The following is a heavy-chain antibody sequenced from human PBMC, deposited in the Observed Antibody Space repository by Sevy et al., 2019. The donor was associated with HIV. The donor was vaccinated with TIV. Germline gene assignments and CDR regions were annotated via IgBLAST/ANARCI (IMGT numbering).Heavy chain of an antibody. CDR3: ARERLHPGGYYGIDV. CDR1: DFSVSSDW. V-gene: IGHV3-74*01. Sequence: GGSLRLSCVASDFSVSSDWMIWVRQVPGKGLEWVSHMDTGEYGRYYADSVMGRFSISRDSAKNTVYLQMNSLRAEDTGLYYCARERLHPGGYYGIDVWGQGTTVTVSS. D-gene: IGHD4-4*01. CDR2: MDTGEYGR. J-gene: IGHJ6*02.